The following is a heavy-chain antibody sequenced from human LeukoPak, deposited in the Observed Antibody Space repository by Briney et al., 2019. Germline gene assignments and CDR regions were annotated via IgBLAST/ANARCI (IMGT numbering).Heavy chain of an antibody. CDR3: AKDPGVLNYDFWSGYDFDY. CDR1: GFTFSDYY. J-gene: IGHJ4*02. Sequence: GGSLRLSCAASGFTFSDYYMSWIRQAPGKGLEWVSYISSSGSTIYYADSVKGRFTISRDNAKNSLYLQMNSLRAEDTAVYYCAKDPGVLNYDFWSGYDFDYWGQGTLVTVSS. D-gene: IGHD3-3*01. V-gene: IGHV3-11*04. CDR2: ISSSGSTI.